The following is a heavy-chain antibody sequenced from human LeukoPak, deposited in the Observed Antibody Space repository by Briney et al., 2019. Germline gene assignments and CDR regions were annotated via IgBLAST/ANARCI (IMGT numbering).Heavy chain of an antibody. D-gene: IGHD7-27*01. CDR2: FDPEDGET. CDR3: ATGQLGIALGDYYGMDV. CDR1: GYTLTELS. Sequence: ASVKVSCKVSGYTLTELSMHWVRQAPGKGLEWMGGFDPEDGETIYAQKFQGRVTMTEDTSTDTAYMELSSLRSEDTAVYYCATGQLGIALGDYYGMDVWGKGTTVTVSS. V-gene: IGHV1-24*01. J-gene: IGHJ6*04.